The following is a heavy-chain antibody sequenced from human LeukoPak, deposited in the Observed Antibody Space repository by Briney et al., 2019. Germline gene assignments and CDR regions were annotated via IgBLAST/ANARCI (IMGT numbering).Heavy chain of an antibody. V-gene: IGHV1-69*13. J-gene: IGHJ5*02. Sequence: ASVKVSCKASGGTFSSYAISWVRQAPGQGLEWMGGIIPIFGTANYAQKFQGRVTITADESTSTAYMELSSLRSEDTAVYYCARVAGLEYYYGSGGLNWFDPWGQGTLVTVSS. CDR1: GGTFSSYA. CDR3: ARVAGLEYYYGSGGLNWFDP. CDR2: IIPIFGTA. D-gene: IGHD3-10*01.